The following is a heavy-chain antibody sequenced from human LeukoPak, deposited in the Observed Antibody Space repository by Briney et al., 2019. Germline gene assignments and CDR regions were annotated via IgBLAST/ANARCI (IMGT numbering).Heavy chain of an antibody. CDR2: ISSTMSYK. D-gene: IGHD3-22*01. CDR1: GFIFSSYS. J-gene: IGHJ3*02. CDR3: ARVKKSSGYIDAFDM. V-gene: IGHV3-21*01. Sequence: GGSLRLSCAASGFIFSSYSMRWVRQAPGKGREGVSSISSTMSYKYYADSMKGRFTFSRDNAKKSLYLQLNTLRAEDTAVYYCARVKKSSGYIDAFDMWAQGTMVTVSS.